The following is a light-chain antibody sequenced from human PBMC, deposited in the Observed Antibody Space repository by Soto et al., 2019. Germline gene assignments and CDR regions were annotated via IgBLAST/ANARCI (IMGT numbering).Light chain of an antibody. CDR2: AAS. J-gene: IGKJ1*01. Sequence: DIQMIQSPSSPSASVGDRVTITCRASQGISKYLAWYQQKPGKVPTLLIYAASTLQSGVPSRFSGSGSGTHFTLTISSLQPEDVATYYCQKYNSAPQTFGQGTKVDIK. V-gene: IGKV1-27*01. CDR3: QKYNSAPQT. CDR1: QGISKY.